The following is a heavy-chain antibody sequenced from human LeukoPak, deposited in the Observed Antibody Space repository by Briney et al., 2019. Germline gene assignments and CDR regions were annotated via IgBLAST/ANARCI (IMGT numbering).Heavy chain of an antibody. CDR3: ERGGSLGY. Sequence: PGGSLSLSCAASGFTFSSYAMNWVRQAPGKGLELVSKISSSGSAIYYADSVKGRFTISRDNAKSSLYLQMNSLRVEDTAIYYCERGGSLGYWGQGTLVTVSS. CDR2: ISSSGSAI. D-gene: IGHD6-19*01. V-gene: IGHV3-48*03. J-gene: IGHJ4*02. CDR1: GFTFSSYA.